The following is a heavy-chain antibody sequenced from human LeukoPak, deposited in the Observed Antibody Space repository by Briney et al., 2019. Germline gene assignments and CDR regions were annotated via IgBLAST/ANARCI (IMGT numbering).Heavy chain of an antibody. D-gene: IGHD5-18*01. V-gene: IGHV3-53*01. CDR2: IYSGGST. J-gene: IGHJ4*02. CDR3: ARSGYSYTLDGFDY. Sequence: GGSLGLSCAASGFTVSSNYMSWVRQAPGKGLEWVSVIYSGGSTYYADSVKGRFTISRDNSKNTLYLQMNSLRAEDTAVYYCARSGYSYTLDGFDYWGQGTLVTVSS. CDR1: GFTVSSNY.